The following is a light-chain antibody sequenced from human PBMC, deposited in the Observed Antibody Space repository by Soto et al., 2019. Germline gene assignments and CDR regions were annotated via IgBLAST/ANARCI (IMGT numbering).Light chain of an antibody. Sequence: ELVLTQSPATLSVSPGERATLSCRASQSVSSSYLAWYQQKPGLAPRLLIYDASSRATGIPDRFSGSGSGTDFTLTISRLEPEDFAVYYCQQYGSSPTFGQGTKVDIK. V-gene: IGKV3D-20*01. CDR1: QSVSSSY. CDR2: DAS. J-gene: IGKJ1*01. CDR3: QQYGSSPT.